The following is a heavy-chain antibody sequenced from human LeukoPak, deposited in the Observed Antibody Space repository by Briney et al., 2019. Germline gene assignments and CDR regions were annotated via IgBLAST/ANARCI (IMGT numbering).Heavy chain of an antibody. Sequence: GGSLRLSCATSGFTFTIFGINWVRQAPGKGPEWVSYIDARSGITYYADSVQGRFTISRDNAKESVLLQMNGLRVDDTAVYYCARTYDFGRGPPGDAFDNWGQGTPAIVSS. J-gene: IGHJ3*02. D-gene: IGHD3-3*01. CDR3: ARTYDFGRGPPGDAFDN. CDR1: GFTFTIFG. V-gene: IGHV3-48*01. CDR2: IDARSGIT.